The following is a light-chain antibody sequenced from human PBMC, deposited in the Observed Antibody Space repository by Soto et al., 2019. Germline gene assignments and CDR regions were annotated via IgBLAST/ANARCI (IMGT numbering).Light chain of an antibody. CDR1: SSDVGGYNL. Sequence: QSALTQPASVSGSPGQSITISCTGTSSDVGGYNLVSWYQQHPGKTPKLMIYEGSKRPSGVSNRFSGSKSGNTASLTISGLQAEDEAEYYCCSYAGSSTLLFGGGTKLTVL. J-gene: IGLJ2*01. CDR3: CSYAGSSTLL. CDR2: EGS. V-gene: IGLV2-23*01.